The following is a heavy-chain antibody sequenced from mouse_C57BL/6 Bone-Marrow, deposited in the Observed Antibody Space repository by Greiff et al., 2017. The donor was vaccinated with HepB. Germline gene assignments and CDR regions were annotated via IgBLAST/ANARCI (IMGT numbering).Heavy chain of an antibody. D-gene: IGHD2-3*01. CDR2: IRNKANGYTT. Sequence: EVKLVESGGGLVQPGGSLSLSCAASGFTFTDYYMSWVRQPPGKALEWLGFIRNKANGYTTEYSASVKGRFTISRDNSQSILYLQMNDLSAEDSAACYCARCTRWFLDYWGQGTTLTVSS. CDR1: GFTFTDYY. CDR3: ARCTRWFLDY. V-gene: IGHV7-3*01. J-gene: IGHJ2*01.